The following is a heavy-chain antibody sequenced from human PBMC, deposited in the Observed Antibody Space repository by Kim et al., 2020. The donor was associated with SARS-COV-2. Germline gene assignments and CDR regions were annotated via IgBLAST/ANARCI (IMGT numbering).Heavy chain of an antibody. D-gene: IGHD3-9*01. V-gene: IGHV3-30*07. CDR3: ARDPVLAGYYRAFMDV. J-gene: IGHJ6*03. Sequence: SVEGRFTSSRDNSKSTLYLQMNSLRAEDTAVYYCARDPVLAGYYRAFMDVWGKGTTVTVSS.